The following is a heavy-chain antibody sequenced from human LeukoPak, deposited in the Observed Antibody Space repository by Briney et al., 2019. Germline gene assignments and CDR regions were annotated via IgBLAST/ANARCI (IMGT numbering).Heavy chain of an antibody. CDR3: ARETIAATPSDAFDI. D-gene: IGHD6-13*01. Sequence: GASVKVSCKASGYTFTGYYMHWVRQAPGQGLEWMGWMNPNSGGTDYAQKFQGRVTMTRDTSISTAYMELSRLRSDDTAVYYCARETIAATPSDAFDIWGQGTMVTVAS. CDR2: MNPNSGGT. J-gene: IGHJ3*02. CDR1: GYTFTGYY. V-gene: IGHV1-2*02.